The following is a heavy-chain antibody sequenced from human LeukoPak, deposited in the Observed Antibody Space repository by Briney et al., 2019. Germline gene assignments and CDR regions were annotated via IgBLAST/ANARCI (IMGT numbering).Heavy chain of an antibody. J-gene: IGHJ4*02. V-gene: IGHV6-1*01. CDR3: ARAPHGSGCDY. D-gene: IGHD6-19*01. CDR2: TYYRSKWYN. Sequence: SRTLPLTCAISGDSVSSNSATWIWIRQSPSRGLEWLGRTYYRSKWYNDYGLSVKSRITVNPDTSKNQFSLQLNSVTPEDTAVYYCARAPHGSGCDYWSQGALVTVSS. CDR1: GDSVSSNSAT.